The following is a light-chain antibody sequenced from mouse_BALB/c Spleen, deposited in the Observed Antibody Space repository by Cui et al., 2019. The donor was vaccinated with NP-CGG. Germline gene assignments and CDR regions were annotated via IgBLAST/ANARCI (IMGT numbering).Light chain of an antibody. CDR1: TGTVTTSNY. J-gene: IGLJ1*01. Sequence: QALVTQASALTTSPGETVTLTGRSSTGTVTTSNYANWVQEKPDHLFTGLIGGTNNRAPGVPARFSGSLIGDKAALTITGAQTEDEAIYFCALWFSNHWVFGGGTKLTVL. CDR2: GTN. V-gene: IGLV1*01. CDR3: ALWFSNHWV.